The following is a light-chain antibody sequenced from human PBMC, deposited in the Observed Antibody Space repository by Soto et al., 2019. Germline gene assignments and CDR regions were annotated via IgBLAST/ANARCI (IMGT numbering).Light chain of an antibody. J-gene: IGKJ1*01. Sequence: DIQMTQSPSSLSASVGDRVTISCRASQIISTYLNWYQQKPGTAPRLLISRASSVKSGVPPRFSGSGSVRDFTLTISSLRPEDIATYFCQQSYTSPPWTFGQGTKVEVK. CDR2: RAS. CDR1: QIISTY. CDR3: QQSYTSPPWT. V-gene: IGKV1-39*01.